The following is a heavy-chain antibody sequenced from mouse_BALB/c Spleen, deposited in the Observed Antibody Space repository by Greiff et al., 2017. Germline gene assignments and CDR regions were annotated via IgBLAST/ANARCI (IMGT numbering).Heavy chain of an antibody. J-gene: IGHJ3*01. CDR1: GYTFTSYW. D-gene: IGHD3-1*01. CDR2: IYPGNSDT. V-gene: IGHV1-5*01. CDR3: TGATGPWFAY. Sequence: AQLQQSGTVLARPGASVKMSCKASGYTFTSYWMHCVKQRPGQGLEWIGAIYPGNSDTSYNQKFKGKAKLTAVTSTSTAYMELSSLTNEDSAVYYCTGATGPWFAYWGQGTLVTVSA.